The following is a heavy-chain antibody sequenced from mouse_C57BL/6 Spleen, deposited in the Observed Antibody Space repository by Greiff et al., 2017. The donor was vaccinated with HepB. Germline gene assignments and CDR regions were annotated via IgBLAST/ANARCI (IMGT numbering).Heavy chain of an antibody. J-gene: IGHJ2*01. V-gene: IGHV6-3*01. CDR3: TGEYYYGSSSYFDY. D-gene: IGHD1-1*01. CDR1: GFTFSNYW. CDR2: IRLKSDNYAT. Sequence: EVQLVESGGGLVQPGGSMKLSCVASGFTFSNYWMNWVRQSPEKWLEWVAQIRLKSDNYATHYAESVKGRFTISRDDSKSSVYLQMNNLRAEDTGIYYCTGEYYYGSSSYFDYWGQGTTLTVSS.